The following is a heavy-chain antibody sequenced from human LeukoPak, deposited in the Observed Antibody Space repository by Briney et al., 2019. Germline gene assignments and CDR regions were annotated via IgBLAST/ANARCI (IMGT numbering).Heavy chain of an antibody. Sequence: YPSETLSLTCTVSGGSISSYYWSWIRQPPGKGLEWIGYIYYSGSTNYNPSLKSRVTISVDTSKNQFSLKLSSVTAADTAVYYCARHHQGAVAAFEVWGQGTMVTVSS. CDR1: GGSISSYY. V-gene: IGHV4-59*08. CDR3: ARHHQGAVAAFEV. D-gene: IGHD4-23*01. J-gene: IGHJ3*01. CDR2: IYYSGST.